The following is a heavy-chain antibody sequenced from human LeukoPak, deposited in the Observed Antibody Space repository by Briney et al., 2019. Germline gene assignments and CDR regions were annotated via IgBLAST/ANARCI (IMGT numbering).Heavy chain of an antibody. Sequence: PSETLSLTCAVYGGSFSGYYWSWIRQPPGKGLEWIGEINHSGSTNYNPSLKSRVTISVDTSKNQFSLKLSSVTAADTAVYCCARALGWYAGYFDYWGQGTLVTVSS. J-gene: IGHJ4*02. CDR2: INHSGST. CDR1: GGSFSGYY. CDR3: ARALGWYAGYFDY. D-gene: IGHD6-19*01. V-gene: IGHV4-34*01.